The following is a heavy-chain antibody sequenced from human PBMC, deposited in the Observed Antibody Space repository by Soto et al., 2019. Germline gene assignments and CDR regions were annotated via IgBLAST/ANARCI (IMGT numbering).Heavy chain of an antibody. D-gene: IGHD6-13*01. CDR2: MNPGSGKT. CDR3: ARMASAGTMNWFDP. J-gene: IGHJ5*02. Sequence: GASVKVSCKASGYTFINFDISWVRQAAGQGLEWLGWMNPGSGKTGYASKFQGRVAMTRDASTGTSHLDLSSLTSDDTAVYYCARMASAGTMNWFDPWGPGTLVTGSS. CDR1: GYTFINFD. V-gene: IGHV1-8*02.